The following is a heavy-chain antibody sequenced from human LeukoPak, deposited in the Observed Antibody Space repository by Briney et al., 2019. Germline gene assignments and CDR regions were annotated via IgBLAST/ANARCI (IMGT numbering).Heavy chain of an antibody. CDR1: GGSISSYY. V-gene: IGHV4-59*01. Sequence: SETLSLTCTVSGGSISSYYWSWIRQPPGKGLEWIGYIYYSGSTNYNPSLKSRVTISVDTSKNQFSLKLSSVTAADTAVYYCARDREILTGYYYYYYGMDVWGQGTTVTVSS. D-gene: IGHD3-9*01. CDR2: IYYSGST. J-gene: IGHJ6*02. CDR3: ARDREILTGYYYYYYGMDV.